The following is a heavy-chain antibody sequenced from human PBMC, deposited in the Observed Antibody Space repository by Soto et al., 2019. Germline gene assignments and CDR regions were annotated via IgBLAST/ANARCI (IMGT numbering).Heavy chain of an antibody. CDR1: GGSISSYY. V-gene: IGHV4-4*07. D-gene: IGHD2-15*01. Sequence: SDTLSLTCTVSGGSISSYYWSWIRQPAGKGLEWIGRIYTSGSTVSNPSLTGRVTMSVDTSKNQFSLKLSSVTAADTAVYYCAREPADCSGGSCHQGLDYWAREPWSPSPQ. CDR3: AREPADCSGGSCHQGLDY. J-gene: IGHJ4*02. CDR2: IYTSGST.